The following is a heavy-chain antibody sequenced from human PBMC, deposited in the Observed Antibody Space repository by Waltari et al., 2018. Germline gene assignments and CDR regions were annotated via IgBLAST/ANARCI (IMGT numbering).Heavy chain of an antibody. V-gene: IGHV4-59*01. J-gene: IGHJ5*02. CDR1: GGSITAYQ. Sequence: QMQLQESGPGLVKPSETLSLTCTVSGGSITAYQWSWIRQTPGKGLEWIGHVYYSGSTNYNPSLKSRVTISIDTPKNQFSLKLSSVAAADTAVYFCARDSGKYLDPWGQGTLVTVSS. D-gene: IGHD6-25*01. CDR2: VYYSGST. CDR3: ARDSGKYLDP.